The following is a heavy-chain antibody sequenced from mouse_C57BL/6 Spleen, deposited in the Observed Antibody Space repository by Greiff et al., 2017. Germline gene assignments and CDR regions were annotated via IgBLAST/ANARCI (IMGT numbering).Heavy chain of an antibody. CDR1: GYTFTSYW. V-gene: IGHV1-61*01. CDR3: ASSGTTVVAPFAY. CDR2: IYPSDSET. Sequence: VQLQQPGAELVRPGSSVKLSCKASGYTFTSYWMDWVKQRPGQGLEWIGNIYPSDSETHYNQKFKDKATLTEDKSSSTAYMQLSSLTSEDSAVYYCASSGTTVVAPFAYWGQGTVVTVAA. J-gene: IGHJ3*01. D-gene: IGHD1-1*01.